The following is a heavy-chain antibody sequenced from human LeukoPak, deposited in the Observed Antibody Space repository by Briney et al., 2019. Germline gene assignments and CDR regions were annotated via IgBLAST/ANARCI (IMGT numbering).Heavy chain of an antibody. J-gene: IGHJ3*02. D-gene: IGHD3-22*01. CDR3: ARLTNYYDSIDLSEIYAFDI. CDR1: GFTFSSYS. Sequence: GGSLRLSCAASGFTFSSYSMNWVRQAPGKGLEWVSSISSSSSYIYYADSMKGRFTISRDNAKNSLYLQMNSLRAEDTAVYYCARLTNYYDSIDLSEIYAFDIWGRGTMVTVSS. CDR2: ISSSSSYI. V-gene: IGHV3-21*01.